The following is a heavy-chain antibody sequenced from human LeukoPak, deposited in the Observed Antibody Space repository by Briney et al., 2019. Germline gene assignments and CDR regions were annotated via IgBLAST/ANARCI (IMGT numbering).Heavy chain of an antibody. CDR3: ARREAVTGTPRAWFDP. Sequence: SETLSLTCTVSGXSFSFYYGTWIRQPPGKGREWVGYIYSGGSTNYNPSLKSRVTISLDTSKNQFSLKPTAVTAADTAVYYCARREAVTGTPRAWFDPWGQGTLVTVSS. D-gene: IGHD6-19*01. CDR1: GXSFSFYY. J-gene: IGHJ5*02. V-gene: IGHV4-59*08. CDR2: IYSGGST.